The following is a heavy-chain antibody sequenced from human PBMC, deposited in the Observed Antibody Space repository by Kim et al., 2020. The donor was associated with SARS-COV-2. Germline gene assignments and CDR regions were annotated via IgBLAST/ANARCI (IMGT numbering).Heavy chain of an antibody. D-gene: IGHD5-12*01. J-gene: IGHJ6*02. V-gene: IGHV1-24*01. Sequence: ASVKVSCKVSGYTLTELSMHWVRQAPGKGLEWMGGFDPEDGETIYAQKFQGRVTMTEDTSTDTVYMELSSLRSEDTAVYYCQGGLRGDNFYYGMYVWAKGPRSPS. CDR1: GYTLTELS. CDR2: FDPEDGET. CDR3: QGGLRGDNFYYGMYV.